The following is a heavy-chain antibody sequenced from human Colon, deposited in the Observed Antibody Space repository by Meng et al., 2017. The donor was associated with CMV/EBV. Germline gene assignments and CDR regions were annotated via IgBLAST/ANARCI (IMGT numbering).Heavy chain of an antibody. Sequence: SSVLVSRQAFGGTFSSYAISWVRQAPGQGLEWMGGIIPIFGTANSAQKFQGRVTITTDESTSTAYMELSSLRSEDTAVYYCARDVMAGYGSGSYSTYYYGMDVWGQGTTVTVSS. D-gene: IGHD3-10*01. J-gene: IGHJ6*02. CDR2: IIPIFGTA. CDR3: ARDVMAGYGSGSYSTYYYGMDV. CDR1: GGTFSSYA. V-gene: IGHV1-69*05.